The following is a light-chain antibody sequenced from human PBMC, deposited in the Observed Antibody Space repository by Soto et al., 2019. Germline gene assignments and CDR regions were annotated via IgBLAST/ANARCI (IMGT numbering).Light chain of an antibody. J-gene: IGKJ2*01. V-gene: IGKV4-1*01. CDR3: QQYYSTSYT. Sequence: DIGMTHSPDSLAVSLGERATINCKSSQSTLFSPNNKNYLTWSQPKPGQPPKLLIYWASTRESGVPDRSSGSGSGTDFTLTISSLQAEDVAVYYCQQYYSTSYTFGQGTKLEIK. CDR1: QSTLFSPNNKNY. CDR2: WAS.